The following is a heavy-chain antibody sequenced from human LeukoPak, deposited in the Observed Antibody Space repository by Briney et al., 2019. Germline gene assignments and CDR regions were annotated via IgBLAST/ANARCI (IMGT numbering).Heavy chain of an antibody. Sequence: GRSLRLSCAASGFTFSSYAMHWVRQAPGKGLEWVAVISYDGSNKYYADSVKGRFTISRGNSKNTLYLQMNSLRAEDTAVYYCAKDNTEQQLVPLFWGQGTMVTVSS. CDR1: GFTFSSYA. V-gene: IGHV3-30-3*01. CDR2: ISYDGSNK. J-gene: IGHJ3*01. CDR3: AKDNTEQQLVPLF. D-gene: IGHD6-13*01.